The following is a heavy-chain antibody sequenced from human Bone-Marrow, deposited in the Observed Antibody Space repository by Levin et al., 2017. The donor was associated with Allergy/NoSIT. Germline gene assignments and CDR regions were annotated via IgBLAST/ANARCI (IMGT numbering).Heavy chain of an antibody. J-gene: IGHJ4*02. CDR1: GFTFSSYD. V-gene: IGHV3-13*01. Sequence: GESLKISCAASGFTFSSYDMHWVRQATGKGLEWVSAIGTAGDTYYPGSVKGRFTISRENAKNSLYLQMNSLRAGDTAVYYCARGYSSGWYGQALEYWGQGTLVTVSS. CDR2: IGTAGDT. D-gene: IGHD6-19*01. CDR3: ARGYSSGWYGQALEY.